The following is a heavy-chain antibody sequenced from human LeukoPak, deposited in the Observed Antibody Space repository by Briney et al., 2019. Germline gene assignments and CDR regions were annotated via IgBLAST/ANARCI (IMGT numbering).Heavy chain of an antibody. J-gene: IGHJ4*02. CDR1: GYSFTSQW. CDR2: IYPGDSDT. D-gene: IGHD3-16*01. Sequence: GESLKISCKVSGYSFTSQWIGWVRQMPGKGLEWMGIIYPGDSDTRYSPTFRGQLTMSADKSITTAYLQWDNLRASDSAIYYCARDKSDSQGVFDFWGQGTLVTVSS. CDR3: ARDKSDSQGVFDF. V-gene: IGHV5-51*01.